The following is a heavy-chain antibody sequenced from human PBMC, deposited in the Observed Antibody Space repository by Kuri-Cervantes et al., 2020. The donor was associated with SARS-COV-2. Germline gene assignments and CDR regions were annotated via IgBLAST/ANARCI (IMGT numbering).Heavy chain of an antibody. CDR2: IYYSGST. J-gene: IGHJ4*02. CDR3: IAYPHGWVTGGGF. D-gene: IGHD6-19*01. Sequence: GSLRLSCTVSGGSISSSSYYWGWIRQPPGKGLEWIGSIYYSGSTYYNPSLKSRVTISVDTSKNQFSLKLSSVTAADTAVYYCIAYPHGWVTGGGFWGQGTLVTVSS. V-gene: IGHV4-39*01. CDR1: GGSISSSSYY.